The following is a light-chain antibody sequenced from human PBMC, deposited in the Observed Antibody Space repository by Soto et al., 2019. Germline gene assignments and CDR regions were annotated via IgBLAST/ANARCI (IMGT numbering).Light chain of an antibody. CDR3: QQYNNYGVT. CDR1: QSISTW. J-gene: IGKJ2*01. CDR2: KAS. Sequence: DIQMTQSPSTLSTSVGDRVTITCRARQSISTWLAWYQQKSGKAPKLLIYKASSVESGVPSRFSGSGFGTEFTLTISSLQPDDFATYYCQQYNNYGVTFGQGTKLEIK. V-gene: IGKV1-5*03.